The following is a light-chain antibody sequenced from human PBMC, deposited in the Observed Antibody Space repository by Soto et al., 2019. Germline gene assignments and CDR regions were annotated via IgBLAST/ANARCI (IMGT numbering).Light chain of an antibody. CDR1: SSDVGGYNF. Sequence: QSALTQPASVSGSPGQSVTISCTGTSSDVGGYNFVSWYQQHPGKAPKLMIYEVSNRPSGVSNRFSGSKSGNTASLTISGLQAEDEADYYCGSYTDTNTLYVFGTGTKLTVL. V-gene: IGLV2-14*01. CDR3: GSYTDTNTLYV. J-gene: IGLJ1*01. CDR2: EVS.